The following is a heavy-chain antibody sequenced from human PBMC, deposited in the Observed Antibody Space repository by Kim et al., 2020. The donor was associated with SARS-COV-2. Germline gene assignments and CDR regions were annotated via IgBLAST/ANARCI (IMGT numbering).Heavy chain of an antibody. V-gene: IGHV3-33*06. CDR1: GFTFSSYA. Sequence: GGSLRLSCAASGFTFSSYAMHWVRQAPGKGLEWVAVIWYDGSNKYYADSVKGRFTISRDNSKNTLYLQMNSLRAEDTAVYYCAKTLYCSGGICYSGDAFDIWGQGTMVTVSS. J-gene: IGHJ3*02. CDR3: AKTLYCSGGICYSGDAFDI. CDR2: IWYDGSNK. D-gene: IGHD2-15*01.